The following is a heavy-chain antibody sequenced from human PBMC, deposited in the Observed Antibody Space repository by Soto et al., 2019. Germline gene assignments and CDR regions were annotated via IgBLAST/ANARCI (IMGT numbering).Heavy chain of an antibody. CDR3: ARGWVGISEAVYFGY. Sequence: SETLSLTCTVSGGSANNFHYNWIRQAPGKGLEWIGYVYNNGKTFYTPSLSSRVAMSLDPSKSQFSLNLKSVTAADTAVYYRARGWVGISEAVYFGYWGQGTLVTVSS. CDR1: GGSANNFH. D-gene: IGHD6-13*01. J-gene: IGHJ4*02. CDR2: VYNNGKT. V-gene: IGHV4-59*02.